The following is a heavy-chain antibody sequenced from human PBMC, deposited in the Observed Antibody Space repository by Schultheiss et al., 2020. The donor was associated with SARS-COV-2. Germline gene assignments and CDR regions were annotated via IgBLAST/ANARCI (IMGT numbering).Heavy chain of an antibody. CDR3: ARDPEGYSSGWYTINGMDV. CDR2: IYSGGST. CDR1: GFTVSSNY. J-gene: IGHJ6*02. Sequence: GESLKISCAASGFTVSSNYMSWVRQAPGKGLEWVSVIYSGGSTYYADSVKGRFTISRDNSKNTLYLQMNSLRAEDTAVYYCARDPEGYSSGWYTINGMDVWGQGTTVTVSS. D-gene: IGHD6-19*01. V-gene: IGHV3-66*01.